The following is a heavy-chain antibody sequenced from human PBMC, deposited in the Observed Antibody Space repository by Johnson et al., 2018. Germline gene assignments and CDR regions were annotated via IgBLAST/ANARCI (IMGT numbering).Heavy chain of an antibody. CDR3: ASMAGGITGTTDALDI. CDR2: IYYSGST. J-gene: IGHJ3*02. Sequence: QVQLQESGPGLVKPSETLSLTCTVSGGSISSYYWSWIRQPPGKGLEWIGYIYYSGSTNYNPSLKSRVTISVDTSKNQFSLKLGSVTAADTALYYCASMAGGITGTTDALDIWGQGTMVTVSS. V-gene: IGHV4-59*01. D-gene: IGHD1-20*01. CDR1: GGSISSYY.